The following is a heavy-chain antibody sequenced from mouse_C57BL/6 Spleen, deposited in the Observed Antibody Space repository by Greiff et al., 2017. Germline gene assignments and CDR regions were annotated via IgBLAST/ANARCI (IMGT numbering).Heavy chain of an antibody. J-gene: IGHJ1*03. CDR3: ARNCEDWYFDV. D-gene: IGHD4-1*01. V-gene: IGHV1-76*01. Sequence: QVQLKESGAELVRPGASVKLSCKASGYTFTDYYINWVKQRPGQGLEWIARIYPGSGNTYYNGKFKGKATLTAEKSSSTAYMQLSSLASEDSAVYFSARNCEDWYFDVWGTGTTVTVSS. CDR1: GYTFTDYY. CDR2: IYPGSGNT.